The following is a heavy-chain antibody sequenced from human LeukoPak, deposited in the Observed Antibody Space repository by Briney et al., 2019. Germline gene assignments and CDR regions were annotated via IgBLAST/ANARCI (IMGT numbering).Heavy chain of an antibody. CDR2: INPNSGGT. J-gene: IGHJ6*02. CDR3: ARDLAAAGPAAYYYYGMDV. Sequence: ASVKVSCKASGYTFTGYYMHWVRQAPGQGLEWMGWINPNSGGTNYAQEFQGRVTMTRDTSISTAYMELSRLRSDDTAVYYCARDLAAAGPAAYYYYGMDVWGQGTTVTVSS. V-gene: IGHV1-2*02. D-gene: IGHD6-13*01. CDR1: GYTFTGYY.